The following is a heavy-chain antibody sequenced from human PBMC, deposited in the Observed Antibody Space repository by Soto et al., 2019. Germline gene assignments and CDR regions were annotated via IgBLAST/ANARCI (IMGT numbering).Heavy chain of an antibody. D-gene: IGHD1-20*01. CDR3: ARDRYNSRPYYYYGMDV. Sequence: SVKVSGEASGGTFSSYAMSWVRQAPGQGLEWMGGIIPIFGTANHAQKFQGRVTITADESTSTAYMELSSLRSEDTAVYYCARDRYNSRPYYYYGMDVWGQGTTVTVSS. CDR2: IIPIFGTA. J-gene: IGHJ6*02. CDR1: GGTFSSYA. V-gene: IGHV1-69*13.